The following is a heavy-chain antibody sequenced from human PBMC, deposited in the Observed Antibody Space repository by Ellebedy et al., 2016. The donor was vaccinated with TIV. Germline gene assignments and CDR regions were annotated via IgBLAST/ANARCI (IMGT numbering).Heavy chain of an antibody. CDR2: IHYTGST. J-gene: IGHJ4*02. V-gene: IGHV4-61*01. CDR1: GDSVSSGTYD. D-gene: IGHD2-21*02. Sequence: SETLSLTCTVSGDSVSSGTYDWSWIRQPPGKGLEWIGYIHYTGSTNYNPSLKSRFTLSADTSKNQFSLSLTSVTAADTAVYYCARGVVMVTAAPYHVDYWGQGTLVAVSS. CDR3: ARGVVMVTAAPYHVDY.